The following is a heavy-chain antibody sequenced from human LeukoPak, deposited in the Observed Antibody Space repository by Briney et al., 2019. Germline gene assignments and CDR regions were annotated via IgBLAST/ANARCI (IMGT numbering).Heavy chain of an antibody. D-gene: IGHD2-2*01. J-gene: IGHJ3*02. CDR1: GFTFSSYA. CDR3: AKRYCSSTSCSHAFDI. CDR2: ISGSGGST. Sequence: GALRLSCAASGFTFSSYAMSWVRQAPGKGLEWVSAISGSGGSTYYADSVKGRFTISRDNSKNTLYLQMNSLRAEDTAVYYCAKRYCSSTSCSHAFDIWGQGTMVTVSS. V-gene: IGHV3-23*01.